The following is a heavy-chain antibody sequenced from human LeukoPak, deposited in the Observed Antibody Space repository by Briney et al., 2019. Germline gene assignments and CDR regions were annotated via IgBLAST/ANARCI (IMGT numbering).Heavy chain of an antibody. J-gene: IGHJ3*02. V-gene: IGHV3-7*01. CDR3: ARVFNRNCGGDCSPGAFDI. CDR2: IKQDGSKK. D-gene: IGHD2-21*01. CDR1: GFTFSSYW. Sequence: PGGSLRLSCAASGFTFSSYWMSWVRQAPGKGLEWVANIKQDGSKKYYVDSVKGRFTISRDNAKNSLYLQMNSLRAEDTAVYYCARVFNRNCGGDCSPGAFDIWGQGTMVTVSS.